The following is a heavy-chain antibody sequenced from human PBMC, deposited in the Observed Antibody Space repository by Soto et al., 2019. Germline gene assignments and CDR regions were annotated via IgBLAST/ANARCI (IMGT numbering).Heavy chain of an antibody. Sequence: SETLSLSCTVSGVSISSYYWSWIRQPAGKGLEWIGRIYTSGSSNYNPSLKSRVTMSVDTSKNQLSLKLTSVTAADTAVYYCARVGLDYDIWSGSGYYGMDVWGQGTTVTVSS. J-gene: IGHJ6*02. CDR1: GVSISSYY. CDR2: IYTSGSS. CDR3: ARVGLDYDIWSGSGYYGMDV. D-gene: IGHD3-3*01. V-gene: IGHV4-4*07.